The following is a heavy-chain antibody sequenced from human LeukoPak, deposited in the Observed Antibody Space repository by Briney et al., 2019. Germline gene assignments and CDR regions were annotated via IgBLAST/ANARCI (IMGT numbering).Heavy chain of an antibody. Sequence: PGGSLRLSCAASGFIFSNYWMSWVRQAPGKGLECVANIKQDGSEKCYVDSVKGRFTISRDNAKNSLYLQMNSLRAEDTAVYYCARSPKDSSSSNYWGQGTLVTVSS. CDR2: IKQDGSEK. J-gene: IGHJ4*02. D-gene: IGHD6-6*01. CDR3: ARSPKDSSSSNY. V-gene: IGHV3-7*01. CDR1: GFIFSNYW.